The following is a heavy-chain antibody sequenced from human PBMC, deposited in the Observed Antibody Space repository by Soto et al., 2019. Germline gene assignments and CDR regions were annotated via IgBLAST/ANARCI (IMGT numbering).Heavy chain of an antibody. CDR2: INAGNGNT. Sequence: ASVKVSCKASGYTFTSYAMHWVRQAPGQRLEWMGWINAGNGNTKYSQKFQGRVTITRDTSASTAYMELSSLRSEDTAVYYCARDRIQLEYYYGMDVWGQGTTVTVSS. D-gene: IGHD5-18*01. CDR1: GYTFTSYA. V-gene: IGHV1-3*01. CDR3: ARDRIQLEYYYGMDV. J-gene: IGHJ6*02.